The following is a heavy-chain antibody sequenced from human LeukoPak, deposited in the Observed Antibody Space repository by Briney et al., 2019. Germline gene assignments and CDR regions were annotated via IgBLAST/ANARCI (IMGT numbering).Heavy chain of an antibody. CDR3: ARVAEDSGSYYFCYYMDV. J-gene: IGHJ6*03. Sequence: ASVKVSCKASGYTFTGYYMHWVRQAPGQGLEWMGWINPNSGGTNYAQKFQGRVTMTRDTSISTAYMELSRLRSDDTAVYYCARVAEDSGSYYFCYYMDVWGKGTTVTVSS. CDR2: INPNSGGT. D-gene: IGHD1-26*01. V-gene: IGHV1-2*02. CDR1: GYTFTGYY.